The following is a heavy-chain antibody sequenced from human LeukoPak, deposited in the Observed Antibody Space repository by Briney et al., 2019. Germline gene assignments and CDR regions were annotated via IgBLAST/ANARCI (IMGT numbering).Heavy chain of an antibody. V-gene: IGHV1-69*05. CDR3: ASRLYCSNTRCRNFPFAY. Sequence: ASVKVSCKASGGTFSSYAINWVRQAPGQGLEWMGGIIPIFGTANYAQKFQDRVTITTDESTSTAYMELSSLRSEDTAIYYCASRLYCSNTRCRNFPFAYWGQGTLVTVSS. CDR2: IIPIFGTA. CDR1: GGTFSSYA. D-gene: IGHD2-2*01. J-gene: IGHJ4*02.